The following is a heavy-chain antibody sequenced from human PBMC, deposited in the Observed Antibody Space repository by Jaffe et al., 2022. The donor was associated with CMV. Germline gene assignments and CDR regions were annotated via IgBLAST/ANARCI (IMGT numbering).Heavy chain of an antibody. J-gene: IGHJ4*02. CDR2: ISQRSDDI. CDR3: TTVSQSSIDF. Sequence: QVHLVASGGGLVKPGGSLRLSCAASGFSFSDYFMTWIRQAPGKGLEWLSFISQRSDDIYHADSVKGRFTISRDNAKNSLYLQMNSLRAEDTAIYYCTTVSQSSIDFWGQGTLVTVSS. V-gene: IGHV3-11*01. CDR1: GFSFSDYF.